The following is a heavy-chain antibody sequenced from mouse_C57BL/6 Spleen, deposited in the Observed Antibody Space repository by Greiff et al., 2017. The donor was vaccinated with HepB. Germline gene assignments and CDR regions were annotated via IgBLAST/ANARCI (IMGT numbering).Heavy chain of an antibody. CDR2: IYPGDGDT. D-gene: IGHD2-1*01. CDR1: GYAFSSSW. J-gene: IGHJ4*01. CDR3: ARWDYGNYDAMDY. V-gene: IGHV1-82*01. Sequence: SGPELVKPGASVKISCKASGYAFSSSWMNWVKQRPGKGLEWIGRIYPGDGDTNYNGKFKGKATLTADKSSSTAYMQLSSLTSEDSAVYFCARWDYGNYDAMDYWGQGTSVTVSS.